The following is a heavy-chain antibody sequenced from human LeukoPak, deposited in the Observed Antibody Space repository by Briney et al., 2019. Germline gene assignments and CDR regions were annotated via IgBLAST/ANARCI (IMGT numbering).Heavy chain of an antibody. J-gene: IGHJ2*01. V-gene: IGHV3-74*01. CDR2: ISNDGSST. D-gene: IGHD2-21*01. CDR1: GFTFSSYW. CDR3: AKVFNAFSFDL. Sequence: GGSLRLSCAASGFTFSSYWMHWVRQGPGKGLVWVSRISNDGSSTSYADSVKGRFTISRDNANNTVYLQMNSLRAEDTAVYYCAKVFNAFSFDLWGRGTLVTVSS.